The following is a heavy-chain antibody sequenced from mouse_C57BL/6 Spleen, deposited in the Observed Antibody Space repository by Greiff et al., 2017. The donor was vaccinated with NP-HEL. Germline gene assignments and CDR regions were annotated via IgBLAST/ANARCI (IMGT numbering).Heavy chain of an antibody. D-gene: IGHD2-1*01. CDR3: AREGDYGNYGGYAMDY. J-gene: IGHJ4*01. CDR1: GYSITSGYY. V-gene: IGHV3-6*01. CDR2: ISYDGSN. Sequence: DVKLQESGPGLVKPSQSLSLTCSVTGYSITSGYYWNWIRQFPGNKLEWMGYISYDGSNNYNPSLKNRISITRDTSKNQFFLKLNSVTTEDTATYYCAREGDYGNYGGYAMDYWGQGTSVTVSS.